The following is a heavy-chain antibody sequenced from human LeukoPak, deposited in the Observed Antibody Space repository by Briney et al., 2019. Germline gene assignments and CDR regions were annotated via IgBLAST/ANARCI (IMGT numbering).Heavy chain of an antibody. CDR1: GYTFSTYW. CDR3: ARRGGKFKWNYGGYLDP. CDR2: IYPSDSDT. Sequence: GESLKISCKGSGYTFSTYWIAWVRHLPGKGFEWMGIIYPSDSDTRYSPSFQGQVTISAHRSIATAYLRWTTVKASDTAIYYCARRGGKFKWNYGGYLDPWGQGNLVTVSS. D-gene: IGHD1-7*01. J-gene: IGHJ5*02. V-gene: IGHV5-51*01.